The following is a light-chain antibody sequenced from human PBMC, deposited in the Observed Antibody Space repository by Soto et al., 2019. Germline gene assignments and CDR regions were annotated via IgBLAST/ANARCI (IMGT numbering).Light chain of an antibody. Sequence: QSVLTQPPSASVTPGQRVTISCSGSSSNIGSNYIYWYQQLPGTAPKLLISANNQRPSGVPDRFSSSKSGTSASLAISGLRSEDEADYYCAAWDDSLSGPVFGGGTTLTVL. CDR2: ANN. CDR3: AAWDDSLSGPV. J-gene: IGLJ2*01. V-gene: IGLV1-47*01. CDR1: SSNIGSNY.